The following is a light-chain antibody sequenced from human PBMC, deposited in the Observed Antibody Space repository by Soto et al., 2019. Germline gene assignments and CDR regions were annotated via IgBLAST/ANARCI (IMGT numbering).Light chain of an antibody. CDR1: QSISTW. J-gene: IGKJ1*01. V-gene: IGKV1-5*03. Sequence: DIQMTQSPSTLSASVGDRVTITCRASQSISTWLAWYQQKPGKAPKLLIYKASSLESGVPSRFSGGGSGTEFTLTISSLQPEDSATYYCLQPNTYPWTFGQGTKV. CDR2: KAS. CDR3: LQPNTYPWT.